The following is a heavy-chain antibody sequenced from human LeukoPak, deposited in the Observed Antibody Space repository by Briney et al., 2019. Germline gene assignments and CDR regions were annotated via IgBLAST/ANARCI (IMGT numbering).Heavy chain of an antibody. D-gene: IGHD4-17*01. CDR3: AEDSLGTRTVTLDY. Sequence: PGGSLRLSCAASGFTFSSYGMHWVRQAPGKGLEWVAVISYDGSNKYYADSVKGRFTISRDNSKNTLYLQMNSLRPEDTAVYYCAEDSLGTRTVTLDYWGQGTLVTVSS. J-gene: IGHJ4*02. CDR1: GFTFSSYG. CDR2: ISYDGSNK. V-gene: IGHV3-30*18.